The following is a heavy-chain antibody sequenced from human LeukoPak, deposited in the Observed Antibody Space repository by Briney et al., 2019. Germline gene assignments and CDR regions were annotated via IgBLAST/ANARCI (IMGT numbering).Heavy chain of an antibody. CDR1: GFTFTSSA. CDR2: IVVGSGNT. J-gene: IGHJ4*02. D-gene: IGHD6-13*01. V-gene: IGHV1-58*02. Sequence: GASVKVSCKASGFTFTSSAMQWVRQARGQRLEWIGWIVVGSGNTNYAQKFQGRVTITTDESTSTAYMELSSLRSEDTAVYYCARGASGSWSEGFDYWGQGTLVTVSS. CDR3: ARGASGSWSEGFDY.